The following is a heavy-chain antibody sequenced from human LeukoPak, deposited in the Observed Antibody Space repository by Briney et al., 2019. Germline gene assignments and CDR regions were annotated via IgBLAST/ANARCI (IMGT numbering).Heavy chain of an antibody. V-gene: IGHV3-21*01. J-gene: IGHJ4*02. CDR2: ISSSSSYI. CDR3: ARDAYGDYGGY. Sequence: MPGGSLRLSCAASGFTVSSNYMNWVRQAPGKGLEWVSSISSSSSYIYYADSVKGRFTISRDNAKNSLYLQMNSLRAEDTAVYYCARDAYGDYGGYWGQGTLVTVSS. D-gene: IGHD4-17*01. CDR1: GFTVSSNY.